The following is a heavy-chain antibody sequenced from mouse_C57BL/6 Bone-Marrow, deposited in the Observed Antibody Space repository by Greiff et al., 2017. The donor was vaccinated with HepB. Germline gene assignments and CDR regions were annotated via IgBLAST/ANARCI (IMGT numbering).Heavy chain of an antibody. Sequence: QVQLQQPGAELVKPGASVKLSCKASGYTFTSYWMHWVKQRPGQGLEWIGMIHPNSGSTNYNEKFKSKAALTVDKSYSTAYMQLSSLTSEDSAVYYCAREKVYYYGSSFFDYGGQGTTLTVSS. CDR3: AREKVYYYGSSFFDY. V-gene: IGHV1-64*01. CDR1: GYTFTSYW. D-gene: IGHD1-1*01. CDR2: IHPNSGST. J-gene: IGHJ2*01.